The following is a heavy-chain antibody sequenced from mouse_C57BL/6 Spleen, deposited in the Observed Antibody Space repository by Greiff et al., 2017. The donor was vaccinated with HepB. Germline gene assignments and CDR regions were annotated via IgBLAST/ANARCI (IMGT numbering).Heavy chain of an antibody. Sequence: DVQLVESGGGLVKPGGSLKLSCAASGFTFSSYAMSWVRQTPEKRLEWVATISDGGSYTYYPDNVKGRFTISRDNAKNNLYLQRSHLKSEDTAMYYWASLYPRNYFDEWGQGTTLTVSA. CDR2: ISDGGSYT. CDR1: GFTFSSYA. D-gene: IGHD2-1*01. V-gene: IGHV5-4*01. J-gene: IGHJ2*01. CDR3: ASLYPRNYFDE.